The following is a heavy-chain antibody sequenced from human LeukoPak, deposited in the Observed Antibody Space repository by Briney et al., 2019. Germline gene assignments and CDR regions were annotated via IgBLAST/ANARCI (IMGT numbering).Heavy chain of an antibody. CDR3: AHSKSWWLRAAATFDY. V-gene: IGHV2-5*02. CDR1: GSSLSTSGVG. D-gene: IGHD5-12*01. CDR2: IYWDDDK. J-gene: IGHJ4*02. Sequence: SGPTLVNPTQTLTLTCTFSGSSLSTSGVGVGWIRQPPGKALEWLALIYWDDDKRYSPSLKSRLTITKDTSKNQVVLTMTNMDPVDTATYYCAHSKSWWLRAAATFDYWGQGTLVTVSS.